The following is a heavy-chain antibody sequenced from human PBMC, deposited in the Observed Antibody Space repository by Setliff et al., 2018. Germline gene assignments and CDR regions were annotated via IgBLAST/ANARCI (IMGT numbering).Heavy chain of an antibody. CDR2: ISASGDTT. CDR1: GYTSSSYA. J-gene: IGHJ4*02. CDR3: AKHGAYSSTLSVHDY. D-gene: IGHD2-2*01. Sequence: PGGSLRLSCAASGYTSSSYAMTWVRQAPGKGLEWVSIISASGDTTYYADSVKGRFTISRDNSKNTLYLQMNSLRAEDTAVYYCAKHGAYSSTLSVHDYWGQGTLVTVSS. V-gene: IGHV3-23*01.